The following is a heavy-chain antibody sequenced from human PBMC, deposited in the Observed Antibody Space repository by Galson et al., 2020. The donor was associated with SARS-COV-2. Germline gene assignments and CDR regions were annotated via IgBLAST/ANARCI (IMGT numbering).Heavy chain of an antibody. Sequence: SETLSLTCTVSGGSISSGGYYWSWIRQHPGKGLEWIGYIYYSGSTYYNPSLKSRVTISVDTSKNQFSLKLSSVTAADTAVYYCARDRIGSTEGGIYYYGMDVWGQGTTVTVSS. V-gene: IGHV4-31*03. CDR1: GGSISSGGYY. CDR2: IYYSGST. D-gene: IGHD2-2*01. J-gene: IGHJ6*02. CDR3: ARDRIGSTEGGIYYYGMDV.